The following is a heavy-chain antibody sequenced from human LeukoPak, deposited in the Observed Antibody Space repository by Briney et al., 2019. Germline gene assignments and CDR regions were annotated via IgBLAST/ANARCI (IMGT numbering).Heavy chain of an antibody. V-gene: IGHV1-2*04. J-gene: IGHJ4*02. CDR3: ATALRGVAGSISPFDY. D-gene: IGHD3-10*01. CDR1: GYTFTGYY. CDR2: INPNSGDT. Sequence: ASVKVSCKASGYTFTGYYIHWVRQAPGQGLEWVGWINPNSGDTNYARKFHGWVTMTRDTSISTAYMELSRLRSDDTAVYYCATALRGVAGSISPFDYWGQGTLVIVSS.